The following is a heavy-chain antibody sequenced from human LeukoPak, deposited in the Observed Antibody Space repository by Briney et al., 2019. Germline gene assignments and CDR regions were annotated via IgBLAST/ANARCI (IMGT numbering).Heavy chain of an antibody. CDR1: GDSVSSNSAA. CDR3: ARAPVVPAPPDYYYYYMDV. V-gene: IGHV6-1*01. CDR2: TYDRSKWYN. J-gene: IGHJ6*03. D-gene: IGHD2-2*01. Sequence: SQTLSLTCAISGDSVSSNSAAWNWIRQSPSRGLEWLGRTYDRSKWYNDYAVSVKSRITINPDTSKNQFSLQLNSVTPEDTAVYYCARAPVVPAPPDYYYYYMDVWGKGTTVTVFS.